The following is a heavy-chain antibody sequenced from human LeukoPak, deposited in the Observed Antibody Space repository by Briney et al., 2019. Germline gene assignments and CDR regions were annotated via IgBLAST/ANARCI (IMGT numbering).Heavy chain of an antibody. CDR3: AKYGEGSYYYYYGMDV. D-gene: IGHD3-10*01. CDR2: IIPIFGTA. CDR1: GDTFSSYA. J-gene: IGHJ6*02. Sequence: SVKVSCKASGDTFSSYAMSWVRQAPGQGLEWMGGIIPIFGTANYAQKFQGRVTMTRNTSTSTAYMELSSLRSEDTAVYYCAKYGEGSYYYYYGMDVWCQGTTVTVSS. V-gene: IGHV1-69*05.